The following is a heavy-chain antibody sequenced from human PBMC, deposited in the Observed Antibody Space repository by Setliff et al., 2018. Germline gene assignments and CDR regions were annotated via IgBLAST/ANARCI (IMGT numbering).Heavy chain of an antibody. CDR2: ISAYNGHT. D-gene: IGHD6-19*01. J-gene: IGHJ4*02. CDR1: GYTFTSYG. V-gene: IGHV1-18*01. Sequence: ASVKVSCKASGYTFTSYGISWVRQAPGQGLEWMGYISAYNGHTSYAEKVQGRIATTTDTSTNTAYMELRNLRSDDTAVYYCARDTPPRYTGYSDGWAPFDFWGQGTLVTVSS. CDR3: ARDTPPRYTGYSDGWAPFDF.